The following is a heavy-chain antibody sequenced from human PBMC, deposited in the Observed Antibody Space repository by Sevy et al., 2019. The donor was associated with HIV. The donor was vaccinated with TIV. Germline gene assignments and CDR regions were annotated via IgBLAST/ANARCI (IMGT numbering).Heavy chain of an antibody. CDR1: GFAFSDYA. J-gene: IGHJ3*02. V-gene: IGHV3-30-3*01. CDR2: VSYDGSNT. Sequence: GGSLRLSCEAFGFAFSDYAMHWVRQVPGKGLEWLAVVSYDGSNTSYADSVKGRYTVSRDNSKNTLYLQMNSLRRDDTAVFYCARFPPQRAFDIWGQGTTVTVSS. CDR3: ARFPPQRAFDI.